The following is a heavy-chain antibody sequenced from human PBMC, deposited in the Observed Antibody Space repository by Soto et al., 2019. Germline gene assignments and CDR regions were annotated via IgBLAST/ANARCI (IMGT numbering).Heavy chain of an antibody. CDR3: AKDRMEAGVGGYFDY. D-gene: IGHD3-16*01. CDR1: GFTFSSYG. CDR2: ISYDGSNK. V-gene: IGHV3-30*18. J-gene: IGHJ4*02. Sequence: QVQLVESGGGVVQPGKSLRLSCAGSGFTFSSYGMDWVRQAPGKGLEWVAAISYDGSNKYYADSVKGRFTISRDNSKNKRSLQISSLRADDSAVYYCAKDRMEAGVGGYFDYWGKGTPVTVSS.